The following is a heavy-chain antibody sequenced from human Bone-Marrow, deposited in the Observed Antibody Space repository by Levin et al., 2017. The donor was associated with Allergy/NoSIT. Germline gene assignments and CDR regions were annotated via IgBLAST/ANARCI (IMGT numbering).Heavy chain of an antibody. CDR3: ARDSVAGTQSFDY. J-gene: IGHJ4*02. CDR1: GYTFTSYA. Sequence: GGSLRLSCKASGYTFTSYAMNWVRQAPGQGLEWMGWINTNTGNPTYAQGFTGWFVFSLDTSVSTAYLQISSLKAEDTAVYYCARDSVAGTQSFDYWGQGTLVTVSS. CDR2: INTNTGNP. V-gene: IGHV7-4-1*02. D-gene: IGHD6-19*01.